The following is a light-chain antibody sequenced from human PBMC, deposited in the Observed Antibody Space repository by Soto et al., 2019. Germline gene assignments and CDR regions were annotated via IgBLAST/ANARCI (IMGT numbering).Light chain of an antibody. Sequence: EIVLTQSPGVLSLSPGERATLSCRASESVNIMYLGWYQQKPGQAPRLLICQTSLRPTGIPDRFSGSGSGTDLTLTISRLETEDFAVYYCQHFGGSLPVTFGQGTRLEIK. V-gene: IGKV3-20*01. J-gene: IGKJ5*01. CDR2: QTS. CDR1: ESVNIMY. CDR3: QHFGGSLPVT.